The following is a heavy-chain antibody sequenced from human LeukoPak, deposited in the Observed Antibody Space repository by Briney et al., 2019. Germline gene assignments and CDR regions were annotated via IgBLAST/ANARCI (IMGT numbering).Heavy chain of an antibody. CDR1: RYTFTGYY. J-gene: IGHJ4*02. Sequence: SVYVSCKVSRYTFTGYYIHWVRQAARQGREWMGWINPNSVGTNYAQKFQGRVTMTRDTSISTAYMELSRLRSDDTAVYYCARDERYDSSGYPFDYWGQGTLVTVSS. CDR2: INPNSVGT. D-gene: IGHD3-22*01. V-gene: IGHV1-2*02. CDR3: ARDERYDSSGYPFDY.